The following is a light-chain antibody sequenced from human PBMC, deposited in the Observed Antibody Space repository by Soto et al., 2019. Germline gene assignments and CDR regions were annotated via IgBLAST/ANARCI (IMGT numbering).Light chain of an antibody. CDR1: QSLVHSSNNKNY. J-gene: IGKJ4*01. CDR3: QQYYSSPVT. CDR2: WAS. Sequence: DIVMTQSPDSLAVSPGERATINCKSSQSLVHSSNNKNYLIWYQQKPGQPPKLLIYWASTRESGVPERFSVSGSGTDFTLTISSLQTEDAAVYFCQQYYSSPVTFGGGTKVEIK. V-gene: IGKV4-1*01.